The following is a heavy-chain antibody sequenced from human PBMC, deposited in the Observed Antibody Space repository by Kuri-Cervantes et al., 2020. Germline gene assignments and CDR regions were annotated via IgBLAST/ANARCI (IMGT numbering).Heavy chain of an antibody. V-gene: IGHV3-48*01. Sequence: GESLKISCAASGFTFSSYSMNWVRQAPGKGLEWVSYISSSSSTIYYADSVKGRFTISRDNSKNTVYLQMNSLRAEDTAVYYCAKGDNLYGWGQGTLVTVSS. CDR3: AKGDNLYG. D-gene: IGHD3-10*01. CDR1: GFTFSSYS. J-gene: IGHJ4*02. CDR2: ISSSSSTI.